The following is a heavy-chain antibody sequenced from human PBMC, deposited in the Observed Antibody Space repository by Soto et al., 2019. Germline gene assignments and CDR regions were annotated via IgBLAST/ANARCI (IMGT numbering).Heavy chain of an antibody. CDR1: GFTFSNAW. Sequence: GGSLRLSCAASGFTFSNAWMNWVRQAPGKGLEWVGRIKSKTDGGTTDYAAPVKGRFTISRDDSKNTLYLQMNSLKTEDTAVYYCTTDMEYYDFWSGYYTRDWFDPWGQGTLVTVSS. D-gene: IGHD3-3*01. CDR3: TTDMEYYDFWSGYYTRDWFDP. CDR2: IKSKTDGGTT. J-gene: IGHJ5*02. V-gene: IGHV3-15*07.